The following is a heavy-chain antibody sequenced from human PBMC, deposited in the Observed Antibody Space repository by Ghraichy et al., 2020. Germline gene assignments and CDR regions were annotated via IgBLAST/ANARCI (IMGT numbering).Heavy chain of an antibody. CDR3: ARSRGYVTSDAFDV. V-gene: IGHV5-10-1*01. D-gene: IGHD3-10*02. J-gene: IGHJ3*01. Sequence: GESLNISCKGSGYRFHSYWISWVRQMPGKGLEWMGRIDPGDSYTNYSPSFQGHVSISVDKSSNTAYLQWRSLKASDTAMYFCARSRGYVTSDAFDVWGRGSMVSVSS. CDR1: GYRFHSYW. CDR2: IDPGDSYT.